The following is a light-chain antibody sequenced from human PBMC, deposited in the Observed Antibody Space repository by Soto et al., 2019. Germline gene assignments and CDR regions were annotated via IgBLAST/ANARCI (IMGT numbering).Light chain of an antibody. CDR3: QQANSFPLT. J-gene: IGKJ4*01. CDR1: QAISSL. Sequence: DIQMTQSPSSVSASVGDRVTITCRASQAISSLFAWYQQKPGKAPNLLIHTASSLQSGVPSRFSGSGSGTDFTLTISSLQPEDFATYYCQQANSFPLTFGGGTKVEIK. V-gene: IGKV1-12*01. CDR2: TAS.